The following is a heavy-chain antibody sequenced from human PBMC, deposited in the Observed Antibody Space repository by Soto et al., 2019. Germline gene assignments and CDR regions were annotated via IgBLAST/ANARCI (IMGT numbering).Heavy chain of an antibody. D-gene: IGHD3-10*01. Sequence: GGSLRLSCAASGFTVSSNYMSWVRQAPGKGLEWVSVIYSGGSTYYADSVKGRFTISRDNSKNTLYLQMNSLRAEDTAVYYCARERITMVGGVIIGYYGMDVWGQGTTVSVSS. V-gene: IGHV3-53*01. CDR2: IYSGGST. CDR1: GFTVSSNY. J-gene: IGHJ6*02. CDR3: ARERITMVGGVIIGYYGMDV.